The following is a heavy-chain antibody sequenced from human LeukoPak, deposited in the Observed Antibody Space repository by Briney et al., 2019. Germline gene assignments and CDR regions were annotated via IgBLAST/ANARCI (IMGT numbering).Heavy chain of an antibody. CDR1: GFTFSSYS. J-gene: IGHJ6*03. V-gene: IGHV3-21*04. D-gene: IGHD4-17*01. Sequence: GGSLRLSCAASGFTFSSYSMNWVRQAPGKGLEWVSSISSSSSYIYYADSVKGRFTISRDNSKNTLYLQMNSLRAEDTAVYYCARLDYGDYRHYYYYMDVWGKGTTVTISS. CDR3: ARLDYGDYRHYYYYMDV. CDR2: ISSSSSYI.